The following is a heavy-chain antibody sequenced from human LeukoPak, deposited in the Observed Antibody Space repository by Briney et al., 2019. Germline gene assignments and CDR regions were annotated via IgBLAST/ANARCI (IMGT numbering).Heavy chain of an antibody. J-gene: IGHJ4*02. V-gene: IGHV3-30-3*01. CDR3: ARGFGSGYQGHHLDY. CDR1: GFTFSSYA. Sequence: GGSLRLSCAASGFTFSSYAMHWVRQAPGKGLEWVAVISYDGSNKYYADSVKGRFTISRDNSKNTLYLQMNSLRAEDTTVYYCARGFGSGYQGHHLDYWGQGTLVTVSS. CDR2: ISYDGSNK. D-gene: IGHD3-22*01.